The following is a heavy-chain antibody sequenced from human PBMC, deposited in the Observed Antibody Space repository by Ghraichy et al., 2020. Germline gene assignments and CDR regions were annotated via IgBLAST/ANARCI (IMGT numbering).Heavy chain of an antibody. J-gene: IGHJ6*02. Sequence: SETLSLTCAVYGGSFSGYYWSWIRQPPGKGLEWIGEINHSGSTNYNPSLKSRVTISVDTSKNQFSLKLSSVTAADTAVYYCARGSRRHYYGSGSPRGYYYYGMDVWGQGTTVTVSS. V-gene: IGHV4-34*01. CDR1: GGSFSGYY. CDR3: ARGSRRHYYGSGSPRGYYYYGMDV. D-gene: IGHD3-10*01. CDR2: INHSGST.